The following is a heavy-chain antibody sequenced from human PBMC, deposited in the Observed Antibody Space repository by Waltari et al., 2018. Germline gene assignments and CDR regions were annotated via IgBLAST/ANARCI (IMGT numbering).Heavy chain of an antibody. V-gene: IGHV4-39*07. Sequence: QLQLQESGPGLVKPSETLSLTCTVSGGSISSSSYYWGWIRQPPGKGLEWIGSIYYSGSTYYNPSLKSRVTISVDTSKNQFSLKLSSVTAADTAVYYCAREWYGSGTAPWGQGTMVTVSS. CDR2: IYYSGST. D-gene: IGHD3-10*01. CDR3: AREWYGSGTAP. CDR1: GGSISSSSYY. J-gene: IGHJ3*01.